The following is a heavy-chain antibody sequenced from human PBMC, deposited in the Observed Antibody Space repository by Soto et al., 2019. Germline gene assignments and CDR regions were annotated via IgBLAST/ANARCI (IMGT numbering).Heavy chain of an antibody. Sequence: QVQLQESGPGLLKPSETLSLTCSVSGGSVSNKTYYWSWIRQPPGKRLEWIGYVYYSGNTNYNPSLQTRVIISVDLSKNQFSLRLSSVTTADTALYYCARTTAVPNTLRSRYFFDYWGQGTLVTVSS. D-gene: IGHD4-17*01. J-gene: IGHJ4*02. CDR3: ARTTAVPNTLRSRYFFDY. V-gene: IGHV4-61*01. CDR1: GGSVSNKTYY. CDR2: VYYSGNT.